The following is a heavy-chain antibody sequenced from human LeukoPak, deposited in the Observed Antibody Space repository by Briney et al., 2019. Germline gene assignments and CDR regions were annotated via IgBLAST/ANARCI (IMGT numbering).Heavy chain of an antibody. J-gene: IGHJ4*02. CDR1: GYSFTSCW. Sequence: GESLKISCKGSGYSFTSCWIGWVRQMPGKGLEWMGIIYPGDSDTRYSPSFQGQVTISADKSISTAYLQWSSLKASDTAMYYCARTNDTLWFGELLGYFDYWGQGTLVTVSS. CDR2: IYPGDSDT. V-gene: IGHV5-51*01. D-gene: IGHD3-10*01. CDR3: ARTNDTLWFGELLGYFDY.